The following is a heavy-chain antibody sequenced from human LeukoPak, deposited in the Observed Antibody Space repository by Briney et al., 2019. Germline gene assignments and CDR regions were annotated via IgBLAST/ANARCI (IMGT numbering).Heavy chain of an antibody. Sequence: GGSLRLSCAASGFTFSSYGMHWVRQAPGKGLEWVAVIWYDGSNKYYADSVKGRFTISRDNSKNTLYLQMNSLRAEDTAVYYCARYECGGDCHSRPDYRGPGTLVTVSS. D-gene: IGHD2-21*02. CDR2: IWYDGSNK. CDR1: GFTFSSYG. CDR3: ARYECGGDCHSRPDY. V-gene: IGHV3-33*01. J-gene: IGHJ4*02.